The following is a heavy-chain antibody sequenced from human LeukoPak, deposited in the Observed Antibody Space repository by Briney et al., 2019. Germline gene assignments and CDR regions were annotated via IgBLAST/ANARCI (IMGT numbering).Heavy chain of an antibody. V-gene: IGHV3-7*01. J-gene: IGHJ4*02. CDR2: INQDGSEK. CDR3: ARGGRWYFDY. CDR1: GFTFSTYW. Sequence: GGSLRLSCAASGFTFSTYWMSWVRQAPGKGLEWVARINQDGSEKYYVDSVKGRFTISRVNAKYSLYLQMNSLRAEDTAVYYCARGGRWYFDYWAQGTLVTVSS. D-gene: IGHD4-23*01.